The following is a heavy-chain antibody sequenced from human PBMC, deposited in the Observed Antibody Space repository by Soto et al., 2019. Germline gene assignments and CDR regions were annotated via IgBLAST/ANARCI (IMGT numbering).Heavy chain of an antibody. V-gene: IGHV1-69*13. Sequence: SVKVSCKGSGFIFTNYGFNWVRQAPGQGLEWMGGIIPIFGTASYAQKFQGRVTITADESTSTAYMELSSLRSEDTAVYYCARDGRKELWVEGLNAMDVWGQGTTVTVS. CDR2: IIPIFGTA. CDR1: GFIFTNYG. J-gene: IGHJ6*02. CDR3: ARDGRKELWVEGLNAMDV. D-gene: IGHD5-18*01.